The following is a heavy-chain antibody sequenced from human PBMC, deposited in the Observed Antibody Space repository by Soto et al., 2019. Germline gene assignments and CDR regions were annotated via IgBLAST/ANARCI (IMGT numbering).Heavy chain of an antibody. CDR3: ARDQQWLVRFYFDF. CDR2: VWYDGSNK. J-gene: IGHJ4*02. CDR1: GFTFSSYG. D-gene: IGHD6-19*01. V-gene: IGHV3-33*01. Sequence: PGRSLRLSCAASGFTFSSYGMHWVRQAPGKGLEWVAVVWYDGSNKYYADSVKGRFTISRDNSKNTLYLQMNSLRAEDTAVYYCARDQQWLVRFYFDFWGQGTLVTVSS.